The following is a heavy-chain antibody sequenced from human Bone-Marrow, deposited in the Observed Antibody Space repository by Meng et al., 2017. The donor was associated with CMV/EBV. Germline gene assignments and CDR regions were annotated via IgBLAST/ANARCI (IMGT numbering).Heavy chain of an antibody. CDR3: ARVTERWDQQEVCDY. J-gene: IGHJ4*02. Sequence: ASVKVSCKASGYTFASYAISWVRQAPGQGLEWMGWISAYNGNTNYAQKLQGRVTMTTDTSTSTAYMELRSLRSDDTAVYYCARVTERWDQQEVCDYWGQGTLVTVSS. V-gene: IGHV1-18*01. D-gene: IGHD1-26*01. CDR1: GYTFASYA. CDR2: ISAYNGNT.